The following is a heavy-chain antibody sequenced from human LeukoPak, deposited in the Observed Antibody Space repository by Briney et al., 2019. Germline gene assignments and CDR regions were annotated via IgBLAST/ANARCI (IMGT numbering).Heavy chain of an antibody. CDR1: GYTFTDYY. D-gene: IGHD2-15*01. V-gene: IGHV1-2*04. CDR3: ARDHCSSGGCYEDYYYGVDV. Sequence: GASVKVSCKASGYTFTDYYIQWVRQAPGQGLEWMGWINPNDGGTNYAQKFQGSVTMTRDTSINTAYMEVSRLRSDDTAVYYCARDHCSSGGCYEDYYYGVDVWGQGTTVTVSS. CDR2: INPNDGGT. J-gene: IGHJ6*02.